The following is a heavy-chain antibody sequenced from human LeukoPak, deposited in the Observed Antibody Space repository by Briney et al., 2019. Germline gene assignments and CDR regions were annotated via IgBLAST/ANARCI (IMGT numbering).Heavy chain of an antibody. V-gene: IGHV4-39*01. CDR2: IYYSGST. CDR3: ARLGYDFLSGYSNWFDP. D-gene: IGHD3-3*01. J-gene: IGHJ5*02. CDR1: GGSISSSSYY. Sequence: SETLSLTCTVSGGSISSSSYYWGWIRQPPGKGLEWIGSIYYSGSTYYNPSLKSRVTISVDTSKNQFSLKLSSVTAADTAVYYCARLGYDFLSGYSNWFDPWGQGTLVTVSS.